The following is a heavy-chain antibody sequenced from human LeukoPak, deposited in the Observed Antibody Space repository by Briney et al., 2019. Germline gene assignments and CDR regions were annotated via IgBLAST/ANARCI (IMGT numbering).Heavy chain of an antibody. V-gene: IGHV1-18*01. J-gene: IGHJ4*02. CDR1: GYTFNSYG. Sequence: ASVKVSCKASGYTFNSYGIIWVRQAPGQGLEWMGWISAYNGNTNYAQKLQGRVTMTTDTSKSTAYMELRSLRSDDTAVYYCARHSGYDPYLDYWGQGTLVTVSS. D-gene: IGHD5-12*01. CDR2: ISAYNGNT. CDR3: ARHSGYDPYLDY.